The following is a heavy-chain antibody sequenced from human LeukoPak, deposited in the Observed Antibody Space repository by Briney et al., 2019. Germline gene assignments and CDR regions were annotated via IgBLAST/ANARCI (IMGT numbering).Heavy chain of an antibody. CDR1: GYTFSSYD. D-gene: IGHD6-19*01. V-gene: IGHV1-8*03. J-gene: IGHJ3*02. CDR3: AKSSGWDLDAFDI. Sequence: ASVKVSCKASGYTFSSYDINWVRQATGQGLEWMGWMNPKRGNTGYAHKFQGRVTITRNTSITTAYMELSSLRSEDTAVYYCAKSSGWDLDAFDIWGQGTVVTVSS. CDR2: MNPKRGNT.